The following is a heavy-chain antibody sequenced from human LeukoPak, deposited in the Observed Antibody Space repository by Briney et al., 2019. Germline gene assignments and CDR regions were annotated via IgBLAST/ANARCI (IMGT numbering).Heavy chain of an antibody. CDR1: GGSISSGDYY. CDR2: IYYSGST. CDR3: ARDSTMVRGVIVHYGMDV. J-gene: IGHJ6*04. D-gene: IGHD3-10*01. V-gene: IGHV4-30-4*01. Sequence: SETLSLTCTVSGGSISSGDYYWSWIRQPPGKGLEWIGYIYYSGSTYYNPSLKSRVTISVDTSKNQFSLKLSSVTAADTAVYYCARDSTMVRGVIVHYGMDVWGKGTTVTVSS.